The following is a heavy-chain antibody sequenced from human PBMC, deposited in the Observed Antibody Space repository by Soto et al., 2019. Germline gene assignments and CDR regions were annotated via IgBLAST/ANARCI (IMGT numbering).Heavy chain of an antibody. CDR1: GFTFTNYG. CDR3: AKDRGYEILDS. V-gene: IGHV3-30*18. Sequence: VGSLRLSCAGSGFTFTNYGLHWVRQAPGKGLEWVAVISHDGINKYYEDSVKGRFTISRDTSKNTLYLQMNSLRPEDTAVYFCAKDRGYEILDSWGQGTQVTVSS. J-gene: IGHJ4*02. D-gene: IGHD5-12*01. CDR2: ISHDGINK.